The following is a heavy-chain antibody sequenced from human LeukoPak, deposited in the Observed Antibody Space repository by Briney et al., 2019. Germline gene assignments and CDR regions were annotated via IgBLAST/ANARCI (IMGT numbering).Heavy chain of an antibody. J-gene: IGHJ6*02. CDR1: GFTFSIYW. Sequence: PGGSLRLSCAASGFTFSIYWMSWVRQAPGKGLEWVSVIYSGGSTYYADSVKGRFTISRDNSKNTLYLQMNSLRAEDTAVYYCAREGWYSSSWYSIDFGMDVWGQGTTVTVSS. CDR2: IYSGGST. D-gene: IGHD6-13*01. CDR3: AREGWYSSSWYSIDFGMDV. V-gene: IGHV3-66*01.